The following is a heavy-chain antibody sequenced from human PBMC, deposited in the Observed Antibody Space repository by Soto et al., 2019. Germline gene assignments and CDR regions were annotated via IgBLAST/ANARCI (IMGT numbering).Heavy chain of an antibody. Sequence: GGTLRLSCAASGYTFNTYTMSWVRQAPGKGLEWVSSISSSGDTYSADSVKGRFTISRDNSKNTLYLQMNSLSAEDTALYYCTKPRRSGNGSGYWGQGTLVTVSS. V-gene: IGHV3-23*01. J-gene: IGHJ4*02. CDR2: ISSSGDT. CDR3: TKPRRSGNGSGY. D-gene: IGHD3-10*01. CDR1: GYTFNTYT.